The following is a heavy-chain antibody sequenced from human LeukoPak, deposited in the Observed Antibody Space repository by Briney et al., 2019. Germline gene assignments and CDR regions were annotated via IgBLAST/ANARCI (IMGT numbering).Heavy chain of an antibody. D-gene: IGHD1-26*01. J-gene: IGHJ3*01. V-gene: IGHV4-59*08. CDR3: ARTRYSGSHTSGFDR. CDR2: IYYSGNT. CDR1: RGSISGHY. Sequence: SETLSLTCTVSRGSISGHYWRWNRQSPGKGLEWIGNIYYSGNTNYNPSLKSRVTISIYTSRIHFSLHLSSVTAADTAVYYSARTRYSGSHTSGFDRWGQGTVVTVSS.